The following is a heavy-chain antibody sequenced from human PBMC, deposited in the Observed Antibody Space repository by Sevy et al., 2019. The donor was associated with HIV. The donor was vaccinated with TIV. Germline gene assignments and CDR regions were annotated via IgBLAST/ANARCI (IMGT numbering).Heavy chain of an antibody. CDR1: GFTFSSYA. V-gene: IGHV3-23*01. J-gene: IGHJ4*02. D-gene: IGHD3-22*01. CDR2: ISGSGGST. Sequence: GGSLRLSCAASGFTFSSYAMSWVRQAPGKGLEWVSAISGSGGSTYDADSVKGRFTISRDNSKNTLYLQMNSLRAEDTAVYYCASRTYYYDSSGYYRDYWGQGTLVTVSS. CDR3: ASRTYYYDSSGYYRDY.